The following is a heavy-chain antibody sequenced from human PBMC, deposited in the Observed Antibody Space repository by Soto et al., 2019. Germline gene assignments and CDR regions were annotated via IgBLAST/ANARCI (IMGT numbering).Heavy chain of an antibody. V-gene: IGHV4-31*03. CDR1: GGSISSGSSY. CDR3: ARTLDDSSGYRFDP. Sequence: QVQLQESSPGLVKPSETLSLTCTVSGGSISSGSSYWSWIRQYPGKGLEWIGYIYYSGSTYYNPSLKSRVTMSVDTSKNQFSLKLSSVTAADTAIYYCARTLDDSSGYRFDPWGQGTLVTVSS. CDR2: IYYSGST. D-gene: IGHD3-22*01. J-gene: IGHJ5*02.